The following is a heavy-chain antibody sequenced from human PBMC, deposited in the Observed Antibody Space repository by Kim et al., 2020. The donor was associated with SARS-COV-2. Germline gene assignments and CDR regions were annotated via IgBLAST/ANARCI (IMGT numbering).Heavy chain of an antibody. CDR3: AVGGATAQGHRWRSDK. Sequence: ASVKVSCKASGYIFTSQYIHWVRQAPGQGLEWVGVINPSTASTSYAQNFRDRVTMTRDTSTATVYMDLSSLLSEDTAVYYCAVGGATAQGHRWRSDKWGQGTLVTVSS. D-gene: IGHD3-16*01. V-gene: IGHV1-46*01. CDR1: GYIFTSQY. J-gene: IGHJ4*02. CDR2: INPSTAST.